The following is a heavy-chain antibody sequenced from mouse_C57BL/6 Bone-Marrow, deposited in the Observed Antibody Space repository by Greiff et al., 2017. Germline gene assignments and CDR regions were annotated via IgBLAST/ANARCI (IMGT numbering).Heavy chain of an antibody. CDR1: GYSITSGYY. CDR3: ARDLGTATWYFDV. CDR2: ISYDGSN. Sequence: EVKLMESGPGLVKPSQSLSLTCSVTGYSITSGYYWNWIRQFPGNKLEWMGYISYDGSNNYNPSLKNRNSITRDTSKNQFFLKLNSVTTEDTAAYDCARDLGTATWYFDVWGAGTTVTVSS. D-gene: IGHD1-2*01. J-gene: IGHJ1*01. V-gene: IGHV3-6*02.